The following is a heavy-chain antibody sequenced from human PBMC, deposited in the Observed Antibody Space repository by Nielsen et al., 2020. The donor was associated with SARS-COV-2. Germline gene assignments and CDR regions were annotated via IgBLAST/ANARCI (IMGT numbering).Heavy chain of an antibody. CDR3: ARLRSDSSGYSPFDY. CDR1: DGSITSYY. Sequence: SETLSLTCTVSDGSITSYYWSWIRQPPGKGLEWIGYIYYSGSTNYNPSLKSRVNISLDTSKNQLSLKLNSVTAADTAMYYCARLRSDSSGYSPFDYWGQGTLVTVSS. J-gene: IGHJ4*02. V-gene: IGHV4-59*08. D-gene: IGHD3-22*01. CDR2: IYYSGST.